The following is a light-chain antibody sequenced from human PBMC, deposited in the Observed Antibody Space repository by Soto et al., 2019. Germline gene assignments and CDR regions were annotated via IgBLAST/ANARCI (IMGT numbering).Light chain of an antibody. Sequence: EIVLTQSPGTLSLSPGERATLSCRASQSVSSIHLAWYQQKPGQAPRLLIYGASSRATGIPDRFSGSGSGKDFTLTISRLEPEDFAVYYCQQYGSSPPYTFGQGTKLEIK. CDR1: QSVSSIH. J-gene: IGKJ2*01. CDR3: QQYGSSPPYT. V-gene: IGKV3-20*01. CDR2: GAS.